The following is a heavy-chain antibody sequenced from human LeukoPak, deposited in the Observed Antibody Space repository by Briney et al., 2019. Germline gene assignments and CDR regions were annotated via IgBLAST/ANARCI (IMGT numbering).Heavy chain of an antibody. CDR1: GYTFTSYG. CDR3: ARDSLYSSSLPSYGMDV. D-gene: IGHD6-13*01. V-gene: IGHV1-18*01. CDR2: ISAYNGNT. J-gene: IGHJ6*02. Sequence: ASVTVSCTASGYTFTSYGISWVRQAPGQGLEWMGWISAYNGNTNYAQKLQGRVTMTTDTSTSTAYMELRSLRSDDTAVYYCARDSLYSSSLPSYGMDVWGQGTTVTVSS.